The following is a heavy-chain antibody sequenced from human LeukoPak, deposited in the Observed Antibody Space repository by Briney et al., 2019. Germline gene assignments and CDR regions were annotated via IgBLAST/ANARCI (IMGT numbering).Heavy chain of an antibody. V-gene: IGHV3-11*01. CDR3: ARPTTYLDYGMDV. J-gene: IGHJ6*02. D-gene: IGHD4-11*01. Sequence: KSGGSLRLSCAASGFTFSDYYMSWIRQAPGKGLEWVSYISSSGSTRYYADSVKGRFTISRDNAKNSLYLQMNSLRAEDTAVYYCARPTTYLDYGMDVWGQGTTVTVSS. CDR1: GFTFSDYY. CDR2: ISSSGSTR.